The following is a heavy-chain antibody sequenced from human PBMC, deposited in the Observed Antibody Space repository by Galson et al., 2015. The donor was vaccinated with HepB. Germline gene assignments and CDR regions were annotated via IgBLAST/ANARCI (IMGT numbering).Heavy chain of an antibody. Sequence: SLRLSCAASGFTFSSYGMHWVRQAPGKGLEWVAVIWYDGSNKYYADSVKGRFTISRDNSKNTLYLQMNSLRAEDTAVYYCARDLKATLRYFDWFRHNHSALSYWGQGTLVTVSS. D-gene: IGHD3-9*01. V-gene: IGHV3-33*01. CDR3: ARDLKATLRYFDWFRHNHSALSY. CDR2: IWYDGSNK. CDR1: GFTFSSYG. J-gene: IGHJ4*02.